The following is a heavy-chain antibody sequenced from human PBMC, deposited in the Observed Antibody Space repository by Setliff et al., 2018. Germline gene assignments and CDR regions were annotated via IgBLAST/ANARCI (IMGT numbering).Heavy chain of an antibody. CDR2: MNPNSGNT. D-gene: IGHD5-12*01. CDR1: GYTFTSYD. Sequence: ASVKVSCKASGYTFTSYDINWVRQATGQGLEWMGWMNPNSGNTGYAQKSQGRVTMTRNTSISTAYMELSSLRSEDTAVYYCARAPRWLPVPFDPWGQGTLVTVSS. J-gene: IGHJ5*02. CDR3: ARAPRWLPVPFDP. V-gene: IGHV1-8*02.